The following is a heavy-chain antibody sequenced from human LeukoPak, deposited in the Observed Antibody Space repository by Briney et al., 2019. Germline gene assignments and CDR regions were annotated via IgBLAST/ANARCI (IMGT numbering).Heavy chain of an antibody. CDR1: GYTFTGYY. V-gene: IGHV1-2*02. Sequence: ASVKVSCKASGYTFTGYYMHWVRQAPGQGLEWMGWISPNSGGTNYAQKFQGRVTMTRDTSISTAYMELSRLRSDDTAVYYCARGPMGKNDFYHSYWGQGTLVTVSS. J-gene: IGHJ4*02. CDR2: ISPNSGGT. CDR3: ARGPMGKNDFYHSY. D-gene: IGHD3/OR15-3a*01.